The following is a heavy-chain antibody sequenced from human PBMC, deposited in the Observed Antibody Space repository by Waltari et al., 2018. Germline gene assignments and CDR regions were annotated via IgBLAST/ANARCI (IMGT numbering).Heavy chain of an antibody. Sequence: QVQLQESGPGLVKPSENLSLTCAVSGYSISSGYYWGWIRQPPGKGREWSGSIYHIGSTYYNPSINSLVTISVDTSKNQFSLKLRSLTAAVTAVYYCARDGEYYYDSSGYYHGAFDIWGQGTMVTVSS. CDR2: IYHIGST. CDR3: ARDGEYYYDSSGYYHGAFDI. J-gene: IGHJ3*02. D-gene: IGHD3-22*01. V-gene: IGHV4-38-2*02. CDR1: GYSISSGYY.